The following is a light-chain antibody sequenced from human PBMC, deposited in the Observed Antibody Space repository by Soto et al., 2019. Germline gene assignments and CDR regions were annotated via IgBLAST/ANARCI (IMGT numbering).Light chain of an antibody. CDR1: SGSIASNY. Sequence: NFMLTQPHSVSESPGKTVTISCTRSSGSIASNYVQWYQQRPGSAPTTVIYEDNQRPSGVPDRFSGSIDSSSNSASLTIPGLKTEDEADYYCQSYDSSNPDVVFGGGTKLTVL. V-gene: IGLV6-57*04. CDR2: EDN. CDR3: QSYDSSNPDVV. J-gene: IGLJ2*01.